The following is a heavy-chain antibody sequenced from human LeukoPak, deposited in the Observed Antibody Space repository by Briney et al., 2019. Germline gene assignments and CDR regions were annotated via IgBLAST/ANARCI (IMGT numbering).Heavy chain of an antibody. J-gene: IGHJ6*02. CDR2: ISSSSNYI. D-gene: IGHD6-13*01. V-gene: IGHV3-21*01. CDR1: GFTFSSYS. Sequence: GGSLRLSCAASGFTFSSYSMNWVRQAPGKGLEWVSSISSSSNYIYYADSVKGRFTISRDNAKNSLYLQMNSLRAEDTAVYYCARDHPRKAAAAFSGMDVWGQGTTVTVSS. CDR3: ARDHPRKAAAAFSGMDV.